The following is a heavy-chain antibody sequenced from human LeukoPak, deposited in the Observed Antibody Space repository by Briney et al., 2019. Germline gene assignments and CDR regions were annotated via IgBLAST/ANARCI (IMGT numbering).Heavy chain of an antibody. CDR2: IIPIFGTA. Sequence: SVKVSCKASGGTFSSYAISWVRQAPGQGLEWMGGIIPIFGTANYAQKFQGRVTITADESTSTAYMELSSLRSEDTAVYYCARDELCGGDGYYYYYYGMDVWGQGTTVTVSS. CDR3: ARDELCGGDGYYYYYYGMDV. V-gene: IGHV1-69*01. D-gene: IGHD2-21*02. CDR1: GGTFSSYA. J-gene: IGHJ6*02.